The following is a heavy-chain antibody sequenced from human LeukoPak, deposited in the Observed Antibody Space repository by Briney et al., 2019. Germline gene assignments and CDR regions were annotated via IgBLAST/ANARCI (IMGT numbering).Heavy chain of an antibody. D-gene: IGHD2-2*02. J-gene: IGHJ4*02. CDR1: GYTFTGYY. V-gene: IGHV1-2*02. Sequence: ASVTVSCKAPGYTFTGYYMHWVRQAPGQGLEWMGWINPNSGGTNYAQKFQGRVTMTRDTSISTAYMELSRLRSDDTAVYYCARDSSPFHQLLYEDDVRGDYWGQGTLVTVSS. CDR3: ARDSSPFHQLLYEDDVRGDY. CDR2: INPNSGGT.